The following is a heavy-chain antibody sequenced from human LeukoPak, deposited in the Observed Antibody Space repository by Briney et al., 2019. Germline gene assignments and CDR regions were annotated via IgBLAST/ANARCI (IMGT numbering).Heavy chain of an antibody. CDR2: TSGSGGST. CDR3: AKVGCSVSCHCDY. D-gene: IGHD2-2*01. V-gene: IGHV3-23*01. J-gene: IGHJ4*02. CDR1: GFTFSAYA. Sequence: GGSLRLSCAASGFTFSAYAMTWVHQAPGKGLEWVSTTSGSGGSTYYADSVKGRFTVSRDNSKNTLYLQMNSLRAEDTAVYYCAKVGCSVSCHCDYWGQGTLVTVSS.